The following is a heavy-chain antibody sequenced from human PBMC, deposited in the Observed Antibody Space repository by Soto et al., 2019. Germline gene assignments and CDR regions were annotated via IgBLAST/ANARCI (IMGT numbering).Heavy chain of an antibody. V-gene: IGHV4-39*01. Sequence: SETLSLTCTVSGGSISASSYYWGWIRQPPGKGLEWIGSMDYSGSTYYNPSLKSRVTISVDTSKNQFSLKLSSLTAADTAVYYCARRHCLRIFDCWGQGTLVTVSS. CDR3: ARRHCLRIFDC. J-gene: IGHJ4*02. D-gene: IGHD5-12*01. CDR2: MDYSGST. CDR1: GGSISASSYY.